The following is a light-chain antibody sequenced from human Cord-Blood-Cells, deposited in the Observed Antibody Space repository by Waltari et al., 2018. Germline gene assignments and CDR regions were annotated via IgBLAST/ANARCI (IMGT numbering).Light chain of an antibody. V-gene: IGKV1-39*01. CDR3: QQSYSTPRT. Sequence: DIQMTQSPSSLSASVADRVTITCRASKSISSYLNWYQQKPGKAPKLLIYAASSLQSGVPTRFSGSGSGTDFTLTISSLQPEDFATYYCQQSYSTPRTFGQGTKVEIK. CDR1: KSISSY. J-gene: IGKJ1*01. CDR2: AAS.